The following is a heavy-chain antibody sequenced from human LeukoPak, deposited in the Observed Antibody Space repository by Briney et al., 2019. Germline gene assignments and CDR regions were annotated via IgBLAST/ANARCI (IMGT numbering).Heavy chain of an antibody. CDR1: GFTFSDYY. J-gene: IGHJ4*02. CDR3: ARPTIAAAGNFEY. CDR2: ISSFSNFR. Sequence: WGSVRLSCAASGFTFSDYYMSWIRQAPGKGLEWVSHISSFSNFRSYADSVKGRFTISRDNAKNSLYLQVNSLRAEDTAVYYCARPTIAAAGNFEYWGQGTLRTVSS. D-gene: IGHD6-13*01. V-gene: IGHV3-11*03.